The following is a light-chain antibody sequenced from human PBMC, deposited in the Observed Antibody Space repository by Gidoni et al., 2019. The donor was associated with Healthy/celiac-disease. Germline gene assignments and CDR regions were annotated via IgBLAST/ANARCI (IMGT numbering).Light chain of an antibody. J-gene: IGLJ2*01. CDR1: KWGDKY. Sequence: SYELTQPPSVSVSPGQTASITCSGDKWGDKYACWYQQKPGQSPVLVIYQDSKRPSGIPERFSGSNSGNPATLTISGTQAMDEADYYCQAWDSSTAHVVFGGGTKLTVL. V-gene: IGLV3-1*01. CDR3: QAWDSSTAHVV. CDR2: QDS.